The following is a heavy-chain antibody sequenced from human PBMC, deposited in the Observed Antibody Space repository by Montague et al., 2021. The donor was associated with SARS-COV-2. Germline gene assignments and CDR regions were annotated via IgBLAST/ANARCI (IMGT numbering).Heavy chain of an antibody. CDR2: IYDTGNT. D-gene: IGHD5-18*01. V-gene: IGHV4-59*01. CDR1: GGPISGYY. CDR3: ARDFRLQLWQTNYYFGL. Sequence: SETLSLTCTVSGGPISGYYWSWIRQPPGKGPEWIGNIYDTGNTNYNPSLKSRVTISEDTSKNQFSLRLTSVTAADTAVYYCARDFRLQLWQTNYYFGLWGRGTLVSVSS. J-gene: IGHJ2*01.